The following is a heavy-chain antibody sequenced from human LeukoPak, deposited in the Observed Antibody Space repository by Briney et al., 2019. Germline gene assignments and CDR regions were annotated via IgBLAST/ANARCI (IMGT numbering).Heavy chain of an antibody. J-gene: IGHJ4*02. CDR3: ARGFCSGGTCYRTFFDQ. Sequence: SETLSLTCTVSGGSISSYYWSWIRQPPGKGLEWIGYIYYSGSTNYNSTLKSRVTMSVDTSKNQFSLKLSSVTAADTAVYYCARGFCSGGTCYRTFFDQWGQGTLVSVSS. CDR1: GGSISSYY. D-gene: IGHD2-15*01. CDR2: IYYSGST. V-gene: IGHV4-59*01.